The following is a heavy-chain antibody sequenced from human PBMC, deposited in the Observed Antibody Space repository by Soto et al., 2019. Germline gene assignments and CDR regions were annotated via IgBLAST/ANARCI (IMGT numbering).Heavy chain of an antibody. CDR1: GGSISSGDYY. D-gene: IGHD3-22*01. CDR3: ASHGGYYDSSGYYYSYFDY. J-gene: IGHJ4*02. CDR2: IYYSGST. Sequence: SETLSLPCTVSGGSISSGDYYWSWIRQPPGKGLEWIGYIYYSGSTYYNPSLKSRVTISVDTSKNQFSLKLSSVTAADTAVYYCASHGGYYDSSGYYYSYFDYWGQGTLVTVSS. V-gene: IGHV4-30-4*01.